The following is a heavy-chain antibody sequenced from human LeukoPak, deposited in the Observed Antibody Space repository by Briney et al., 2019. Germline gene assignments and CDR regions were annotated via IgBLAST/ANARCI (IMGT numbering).Heavy chain of an antibody. V-gene: IGHV4-59*01. CDR1: GGSISSYY. CDR2: ICYSGST. Sequence: KPSETLSLTCTVSGGSISSYYWSWIRQPPGKGLEWIGYICYSGSTNYNPSLKSRVTISVDTSKNQFSLKLSSVTAADTAVYYCAREASLRGIHTPYYFDYWGQGTLVTVSS. D-gene: IGHD3-10*01. CDR3: AREASLRGIHTPYYFDY. J-gene: IGHJ4*02.